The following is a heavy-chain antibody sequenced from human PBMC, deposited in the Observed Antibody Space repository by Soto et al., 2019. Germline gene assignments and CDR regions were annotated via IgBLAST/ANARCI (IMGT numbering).Heavy chain of an antibody. V-gene: IGHV3-23*01. Sequence: GSLRLSCAASGFTFIIYAMSWVRQAPGKGLEWVSIITSDGRTYYADSVKGRFTISRDNSKNTVYLQMNSLRAEDTAVYYCANDYSPLTTDPLTVVLFDYWGQGASVSVYS. CDR2: ITSDGRT. CDR1: GFTFIIYA. D-gene: IGHD3-10*01. J-gene: IGHJ4*02. CDR3: ANDYSPLTTDPLTVVLFDY.